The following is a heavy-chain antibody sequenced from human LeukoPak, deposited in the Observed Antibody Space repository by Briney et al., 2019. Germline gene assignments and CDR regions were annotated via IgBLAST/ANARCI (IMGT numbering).Heavy chain of an antibody. D-gene: IGHD5-18*01. V-gene: IGHV3-53*01. CDR2: IYSGGST. CDR3: ARVMQLWLTDYYSYYMDV. Sequence: PGGSLRLSCAASGFTVSSSYMSWVRQAPGKGLEWVSVIYSGGSTYYAYSVKGRFTISRDNSKNTLSLQVNSLRAGDTAVYYCARVMQLWLTDYYSYYMDVWGKGTTVTVSS. CDR1: GFTVSSSY. J-gene: IGHJ6*03.